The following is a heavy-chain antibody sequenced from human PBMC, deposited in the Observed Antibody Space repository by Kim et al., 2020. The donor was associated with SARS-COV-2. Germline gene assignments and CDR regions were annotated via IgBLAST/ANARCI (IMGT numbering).Heavy chain of an antibody. CDR2: ISYDGSNK. V-gene: IGHV3-30-3*01. D-gene: IGHD1-26*01. Sequence: GGSLRLSCAASGFTFSSYAMHWVRQAPGKGLEWVAVISYDGSNKYYADSVKGRFTISRDNSKNTLYLQMNSLRAEDTAVYYCAEGLGGNYYYGMDVWGQGTTVTVSS. CDR1: GFTFSSYA. CDR3: AEGLGGNYYYGMDV. J-gene: IGHJ6*02.